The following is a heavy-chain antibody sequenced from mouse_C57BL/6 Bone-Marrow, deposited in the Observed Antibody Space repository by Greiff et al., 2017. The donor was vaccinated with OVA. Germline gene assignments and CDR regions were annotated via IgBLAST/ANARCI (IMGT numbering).Heavy chain of an antibody. CDR2: ISPRDGST. J-gene: IGHJ1*03. V-gene: IGHV1-85*01. CDR3: ARPPNWEGNWYFDV. CDR1: GYTFTSYD. Sequence: VQLQQSGPELVKPGASVKLSCKASGYTFTSYDINWVKQRPGQGLEWIGWISPRDGSTKYNEKFKGKATLTVDTSSSTAYIELHSLTPECSSVYFCARPPNWEGNWYFDVWGTGTTVTVSS. D-gene: IGHD4-1*01.